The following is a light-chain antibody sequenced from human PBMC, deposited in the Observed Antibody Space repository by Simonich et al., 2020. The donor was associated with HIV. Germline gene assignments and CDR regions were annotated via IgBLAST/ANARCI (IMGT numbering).Light chain of an antibody. CDR2: DAS. J-gene: IGKJ5*01. CDR3: QQRSGWPPIT. Sequence: EVVLTQSPATLSLSPGERATLSCRASQSVSSYLAWYQQKPGQAPRLLIYDASNRATGIPAMFSGSGSGTDFTLTISSLEPEDFAVYYCQQRSGWPPITFGQGTRLEIK. CDR1: QSVSSY. V-gene: IGKV3-11*01.